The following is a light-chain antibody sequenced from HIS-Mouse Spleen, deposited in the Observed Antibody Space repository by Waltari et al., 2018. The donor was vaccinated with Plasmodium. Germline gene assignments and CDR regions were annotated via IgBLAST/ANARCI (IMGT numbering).Light chain of an antibody. CDR2: RDS. Sequence: SYELTQPLSVSVALGQTARITCGGNNIGSKTVHWYQQKPGQAPVLVIYRDSNRPPGIPDRFSGSNSGNTATLTISRAQGGDEADYYCQVWDSSTVVFGGGTKLTVL. V-gene: IGLV3-9*01. J-gene: IGLJ2*01. CDR1: NIGSKT. CDR3: QVWDSSTVV.